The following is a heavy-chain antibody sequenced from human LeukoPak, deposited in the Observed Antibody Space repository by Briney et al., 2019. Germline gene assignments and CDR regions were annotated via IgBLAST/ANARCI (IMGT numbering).Heavy chain of an antibody. CDR2: IRYDGSNK. CDR1: GFTFSSYG. J-gene: IGHJ4*02. Sequence: QSGGSLRLSCAASGFTFSSYGMHWVRQAPGKGLEWVAFIRYDGSNKYYADSVKGRFTISRDNSKNTLYLQMNSLRAEDTAVYYCAKGLIAARGYFDYWGQGTLVTVSS. V-gene: IGHV3-30*02. CDR3: AKGLIAARGYFDY. D-gene: IGHD6-6*01.